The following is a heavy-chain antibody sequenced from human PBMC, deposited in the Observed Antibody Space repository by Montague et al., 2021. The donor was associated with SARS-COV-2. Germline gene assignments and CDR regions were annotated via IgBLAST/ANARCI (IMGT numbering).Heavy chain of an antibody. J-gene: IGHJ3*02. V-gene: IGHV4-31*03. D-gene: IGHD6-19*01. CDR3: ARVHFVSSGWYPDAFDI. CDR1: GGSIYSGGYY. Sequence: TLSLTCTVSGGSIYSGGYYWSWIRQHPGKGLEWIGYIYYSGSTYYNPSLKSRLTISVDTSKNQFSLKLSSVTAADTAVYYCARVHFVSSGWYPDAFDIWGQGTMVTVSS. CDR2: IYYSGST.